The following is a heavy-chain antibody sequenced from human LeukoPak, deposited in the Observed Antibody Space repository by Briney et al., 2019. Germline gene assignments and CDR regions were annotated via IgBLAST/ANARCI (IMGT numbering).Heavy chain of an antibody. Sequence: GGSLRLSCVASGFTFSSYAMSWVRQAPGKGLEWVSGISGSGGNTYYADSVKGRFTISRDNSKHTLFLQMNSLRAEDTAVYYCARDRIAARRATATAFDYWGQGTLVTVSS. CDR1: GFTFSSYA. V-gene: IGHV3-23*01. J-gene: IGHJ4*02. CDR3: ARDRIAARRATATAFDY. CDR2: ISGSGGNT. D-gene: IGHD6-6*01.